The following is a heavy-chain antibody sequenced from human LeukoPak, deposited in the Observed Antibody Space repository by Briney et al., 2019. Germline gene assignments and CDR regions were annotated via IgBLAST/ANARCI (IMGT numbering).Heavy chain of an antibody. J-gene: IGHJ4*02. CDR1: GGSISSGDYY. D-gene: IGHD2-21*01. CDR3: ARVAGIAQGY. V-gene: IGHV4-30-4*08. CDR2: IYYSGST. Sequence: SETLSLTCTVSGGSISSGDYYWSWIRQPPGKGLEWIGYIYYSGSTNYNPPLKSRVTISVDTSKNQFSLKLSSVTAADTAVYYCARVAGIAQGYWGQGILVTVSS.